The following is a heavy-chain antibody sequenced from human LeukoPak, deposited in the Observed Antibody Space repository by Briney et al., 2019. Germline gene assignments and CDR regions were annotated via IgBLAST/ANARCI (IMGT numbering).Heavy chain of an antibody. Sequence: PGGSLRLSCAASRFTFRNYGMHWVRQAPGKGLEWLSYISSSGSPIYYADSVKGRFTISRDNAKNSLYLQMNSLRAGDTAVYYCARLSDFWSAYSGYWGQGTLVTVSS. CDR3: ARLSDFWSAYSGY. CDR2: ISSSGSPI. V-gene: IGHV3-48*01. J-gene: IGHJ4*02. D-gene: IGHD3-3*01. CDR1: RFTFRNYG.